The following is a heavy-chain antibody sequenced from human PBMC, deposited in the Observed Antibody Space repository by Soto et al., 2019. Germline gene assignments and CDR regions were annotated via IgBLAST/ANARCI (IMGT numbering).Heavy chain of an antibody. CDR1: GGTFSSYA. D-gene: IGHD1-7*01. J-gene: IGHJ4*02. CDR3: ARVGTTPDDERCYYFDY. CDR2: IIPIFGTA. V-gene: IGHV1-69*01. Sequence: QVQLVQSGAEVKKPGSSVKVSCKASGGTFSSYAISWARQAPGQGLEWMGGIIPIFGTANYAQKFQGRVPITADESTSTAYMELSSLRSEDTAVYYCARVGTTPDDERCYYFDYWGQGTLVTVSS.